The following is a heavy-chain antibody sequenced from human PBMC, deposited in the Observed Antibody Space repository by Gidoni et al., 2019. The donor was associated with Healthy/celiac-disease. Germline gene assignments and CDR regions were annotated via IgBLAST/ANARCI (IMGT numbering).Heavy chain of an antibody. V-gene: IGHV4-59*01. J-gene: IGHJ3*02. Sequence: QVQLQESCPGLVKPSETLSLTCTLCGGSISSYYWSWIRQPPGKGLEWNGYIYYSGSTNYNPSLKSRVTISVDTSKNQFSLKLSSVTAADTAVYYCARGGLVVGATKGDFDIWGQGTMVTVSS. CDR1: GGSISSYY. CDR3: ARGGLVVGATKGDFDI. CDR2: IYYSGST. D-gene: IGHD1-26*01.